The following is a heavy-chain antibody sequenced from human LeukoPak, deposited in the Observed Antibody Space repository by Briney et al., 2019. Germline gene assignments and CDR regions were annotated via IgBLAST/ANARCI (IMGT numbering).Heavy chain of an antibody. V-gene: IGHV3-30*02. CDR2: IRYDGSNK. Sequence: GGSLRLSCAASGFTFSSYGMHWVRQAPGKGLEWVVFIRYDGSNKYYADSVKGRFTISRDNSKNTLYLQMNSLRAEDTAVYYCAKDLSDIVVVVAATDFDYWGQGTLVTVSS. CDR3: AKDLSDIVVVVAATDFDY. CDR1: GFTFSSYG. D-gene: IGHD2-15*01. J-gene: IGHJ4*02.